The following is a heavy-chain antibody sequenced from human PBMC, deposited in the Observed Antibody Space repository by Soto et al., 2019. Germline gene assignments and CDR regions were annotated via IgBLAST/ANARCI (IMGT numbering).Heavy chain of an antibody. CDR2: IYPGNSDT. V-gene: IGHV5-51*01. Sequence: EALNLSCKGSGYNCTTYYIGWVPQLPGKGLEWMATIYPGNSDTRYSPSFQGQVTISADKSISTAYLQWSSLKASDTAMYYCACSSIAAPGYYYGMDVWGQGTTVTVSS. CDR1: GYNCTTYY. D-gene: IGHD6-6*01. J-gene: IGHJ6*02. CDR3: ACSSIAAPGYYYGMDV.